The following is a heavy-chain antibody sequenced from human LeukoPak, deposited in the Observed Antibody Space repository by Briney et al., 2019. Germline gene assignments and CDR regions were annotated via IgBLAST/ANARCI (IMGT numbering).Heavy chain of an antibody. CDR2: INPNSGAT. CDR3: ARGSAASCTSTNCHAPLDY. D-gene: IGHD2-2*01. CDR1: GYTFTDYY. V-gene: IGHV1-2*02. Sequence: ASVKVSCKASGYTFTDYYIIWMRQAPGRGLEYMGWINPNSGATRNGQNFQGRITMTRDTSVSTVYMDLGTLSSDDAAIYFCARGSAASCTSTNCHAPLDYWGQGTLVTVSS. J-gene: IGHJ4*02.